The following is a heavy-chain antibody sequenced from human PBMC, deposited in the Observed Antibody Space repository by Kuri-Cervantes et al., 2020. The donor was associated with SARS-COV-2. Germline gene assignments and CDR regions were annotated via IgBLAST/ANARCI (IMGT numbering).Heavy chain of an antibody. J-gene: IGHJ6*02. CDR2: INGGGMST. Sequence: GGSLRLSCAASGFTFSLYWMHWVRQAPGKGLVWVSRINGGGMSTSYADSVKGRFTVSRDNAKNMLYLQMNSLRAEDTAVYYCSRVVSATDGYHYYGMDVWGQGTTVTVSS. D-gene: IGHD6-13*01. V-gene: IGHV3-74*01. CDR1: GFTFSLYW. CDR3: SRVVSATDGYHYYGMDV.